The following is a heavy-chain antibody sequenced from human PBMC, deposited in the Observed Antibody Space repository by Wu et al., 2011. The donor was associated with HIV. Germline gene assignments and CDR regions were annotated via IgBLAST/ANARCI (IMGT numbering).Heavy chain of an antibody. D-gene: IGHD3-16*01. CDR2: MNPNSGNT. V-gene: IGHV1-8*02. CDR1: GYTFTSYD. CDR3: ATYENPGWGRYYYYYMDV. J-gene: IGHJ6*03. Sequence: QVQLVQSGAEVKKPGASVKVSCKASGYTFTSYDINWVRQATGQGLEWMGWMNPNSGNTGYAQKFQGRVTMTRNTSISTAYMELSSLRSEDTAVYYCATYENPGWGRYYYYYMDVWGKGTTVTVSS.